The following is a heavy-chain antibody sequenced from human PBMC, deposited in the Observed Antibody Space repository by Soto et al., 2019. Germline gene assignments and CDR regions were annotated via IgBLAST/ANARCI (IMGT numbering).Heavy chain of an antibody. CDR1: GFTFSSYA. J-gene: IGHJ4*02. Sequence: GGSLRLSCAASGFTFSSYAMHWVRQAPGKGLEWVAVISHDGSNKYYADSVKGRFTISRDNSKNTLHLQMNSLGAEDTAVYYCARESHSSSSGFDYWGQGTLVTVSS. CDR2: ISHDGSNK. V-gene: IGHV3-30-3*01. CDR3: ARESHSSSSGFDY. D-gene: IGHD6-6*01.